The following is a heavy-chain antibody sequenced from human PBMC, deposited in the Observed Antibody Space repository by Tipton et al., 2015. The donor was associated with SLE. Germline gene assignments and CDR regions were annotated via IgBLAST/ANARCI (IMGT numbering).Heavy chain of an antibody. V-gene: IGHV3-53*01. D-gene: IGHD6-19*01. J-gene: IGHJ4*02. Sequence: QLVQSGGGLVQPGGSLRLSCAASGFIVSDNYMNWVRQAPGKGLEWVSVMYPGGTTYFADSVKGRLTISRDSSKNTLYLQMISLRAEDTAVYYCSRDPRLRFWGQGTLVIVSS. CDR2: MYPGGTT. CDR3: SRDPRLRF. CDR1: GFIVSDNY.